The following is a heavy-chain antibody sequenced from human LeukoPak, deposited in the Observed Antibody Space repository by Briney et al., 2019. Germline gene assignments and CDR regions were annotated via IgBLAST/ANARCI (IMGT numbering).Heavy chain of an antibody. D-gene: IGHD2/OR15-2a*01. CDR3: AKGGHFSPFDY. CDR2: LSGRGDDA. V-gene: IGHV3-23*01. CDR1: GYTFGDYA. J-gene: IGHJ4*02. Sequence: GGSLRLSCAASGYTFGDYAVSWVRQAPGKGLEWVSTLSGRGDDAFYADSVKGRFTISRDNSKNTLSLQMNSLRVEDTAVYYCAKGGHFSPFDYWGQGTLVTVSS.